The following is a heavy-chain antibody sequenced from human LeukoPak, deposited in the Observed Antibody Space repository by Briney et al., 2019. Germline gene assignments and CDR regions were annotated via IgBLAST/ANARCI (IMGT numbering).Heavy chain of an antibody. J-gene: IGHJ5*02. D-gene: IGHD6-13*01. CDR1: GGSISSYY. Sequence: SETLSLTCTVSGGSISSYYWSWIRQPPGEGLEWIGYICYSGSTNYNPSLKSRVTISLDTSKNQLSLKLRSVTAADTAVYYWARHYSVGRMAAGFDPWGQGTLVTVSS. V-gene: IGHV4-59*08. CDR3: ARHYSVGRMAAGFDP. CDR2: ICYSGST.